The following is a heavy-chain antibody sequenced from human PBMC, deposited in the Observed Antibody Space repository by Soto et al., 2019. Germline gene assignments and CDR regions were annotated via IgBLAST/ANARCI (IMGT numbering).Heavy chain of an antibody. V-gene: IGHV4-59*08. J-gene: IGHJ5*02. CDR3: ARHRSGYAGGVFDP. D-gene: IGHD5-12*01. CDR2: IYYSGST. CDR1: GGSISSYY. Sequence: SETLSLTCTVSGGSISSYYWSWIRQPPGKGLEWIGYIYYSGSTNYNPSLKSRVTISVDTSKNQFSLKLSSVTAADTAVYYCARHRSGYAGGVFDPWGQGTLVTVSS.